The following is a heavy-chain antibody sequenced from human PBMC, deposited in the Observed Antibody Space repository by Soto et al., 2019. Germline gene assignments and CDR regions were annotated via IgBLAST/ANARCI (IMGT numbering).Heavy chain of an antibody. CDR3: ARVARYDSSGYYYVTLNWFDP. V-gene: IGHV1-2*04. J-gene: IGHJ5*02. Sequence: ASVKVSCKASGYTFTGYYMHWVRQAPGQGLEWMGWINPNSGGTDYAQKFQGWVTMTRDTSISTAYMELSRLRSDDTAVYYCARVARYDSSGYYYVTLNWFDPWGQGTLVTVSS. CDR2: INPNSGGT. CDR1: GYTFTGYY. D-gene: IGHD3-22*01.